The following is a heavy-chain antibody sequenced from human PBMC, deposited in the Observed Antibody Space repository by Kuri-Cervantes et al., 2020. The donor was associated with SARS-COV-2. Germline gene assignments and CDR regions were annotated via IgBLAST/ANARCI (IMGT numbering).Heavy chain of an antibody. CDR3: ASNPNYDFWSGYFDY. CDR1: GGSISSGSYY. D-gene: IGHD3-3*01. J-gene: IGHJ4*02. CDR2: IYTSGST. Sequence: SCTVSGGSISSGSYYWSRIRQPAGKGLEWIGRIYTSGSTNYNPSLKSRVTISVDTSKNQFSLKLSSVTAADTAAYYCASNPNYDFWSGYFDYWGQGTLVTVSS. V-gene: IGHV4-61*02.